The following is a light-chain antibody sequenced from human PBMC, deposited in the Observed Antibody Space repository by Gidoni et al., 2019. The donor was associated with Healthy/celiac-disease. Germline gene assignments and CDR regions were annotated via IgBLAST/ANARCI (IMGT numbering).Light chain of an antibody. J-gene: IGKJ2*01. CDR3: QQYGSSPPMYT. V-gene: IGKV3-20*01. Sequence: PGERATLSCRASQSVSSSYLAWYQQKPGQAPRLLIYGASSRATGIPERFSGSGSGTDFTLTISRLEPEDFAVYYCQQYGSSPPMYTFXQXTKLEIK. CDR1: QSVSSSY. CDR2: GAS.